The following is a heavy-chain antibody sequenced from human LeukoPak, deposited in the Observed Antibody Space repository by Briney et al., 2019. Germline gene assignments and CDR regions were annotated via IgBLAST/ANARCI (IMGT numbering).Heavy chain of an antibody. CDR2: IYTSGST. J-gene: IGHJ5*02. V-gene: IGHV4-4*07. CDR3: ARVSYDFWSGYSKIGDNWFDP. CDR1: GGSISGYY. Sequence: PSETLSLTCTVSGGSISGYYWSWIRQPAGKGLEWIGRIYTSGSTNYNPSLKSRVTMSVDTSTNQFSLKLSSVTAADTAVYYCARVSYDFWSGYSKIGDNWFDPWGQGTLVTVSS. D-gene: IGHD3-3*01.